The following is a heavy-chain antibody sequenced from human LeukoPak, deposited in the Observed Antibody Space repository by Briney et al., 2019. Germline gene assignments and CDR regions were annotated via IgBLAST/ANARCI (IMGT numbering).Heavy chain of an antibody. V-gene: IGHV4-59*08. CDR1: GGSVSSYY. D-gene: IGHD6-13*01. Sequence: SETLSLTCTVSGGSVSSYYWTWIRQPPGKGLEWIGYVYYTGSSNYNPSLKSRVTISLDTSKNQFSLRLSSVTAADTPVYYCARPRYTSGWYAFDIWGQGTMVTVSS. CDR2: VYYTGSS. J-gene: IGHJ3*02. CDR3: ARPRYTSGWYAFDI.